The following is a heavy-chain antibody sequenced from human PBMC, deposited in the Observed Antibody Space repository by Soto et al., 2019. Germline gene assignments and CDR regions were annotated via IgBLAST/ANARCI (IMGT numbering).Heavy chain of an antibody. Sequence: PSDTLSLTCTVSGGSISSGGYYWSWIRQRPGKGLEWIGYIYYSGSTYYNPSLKSRVTISVDTSKNQFSLKLSSVTAADTAVYYCARATDLAAAGIYYFDYWGQGTLVTVSS. CDR2: IYYSGST. CDR3: ARATDLAAAGIYYFDY. CDR1: GGSISSGGYY. J-gene: IGHJ4*02. V-gene: IGHV4-31*03. D-gene: IGHD6-13*01.